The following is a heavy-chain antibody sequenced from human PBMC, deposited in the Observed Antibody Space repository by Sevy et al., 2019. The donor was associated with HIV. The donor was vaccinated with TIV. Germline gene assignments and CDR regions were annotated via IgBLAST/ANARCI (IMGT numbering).Heavy chain of an antibody. J-gene: IGHJ1*01. V-gene: IGHV1-18*01. CDR1: VYTFTSYI. Sequence: ASVKVSCKTSVYTFTSYIISWVRQAPGQGLEWMARISAYNGDTKYAQKLQGRVTMTTDTSTSTAYMELRSLKSDDTAVYCYARAPSGSQGPGQYFHHWGQGTLVTVSS. CDR2: ISAYNGDT. CDR3: ARAPSGSQGPGQYFHH. D-gene: IGHD1-26*01.